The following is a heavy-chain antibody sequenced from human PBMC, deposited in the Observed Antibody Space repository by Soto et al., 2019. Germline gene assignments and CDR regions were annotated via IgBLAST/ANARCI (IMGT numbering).Heavy chain of an antibody. J-gene: IGHJ4*02. CDR3: ARSGWDTIFGVVIDY. CDR1: GGSISSSSYY. D-gene: IGHD3-3*01. V-gene: IGHV4-39*01. CDR2: IYYSGST. Sequence: SETLSLTCTASGGSISSSSYYWGWIRQPPGKGLEWIGSIYYSGSTYYNPSLKSRVTISVDTSKNQFSLKLSSVTAADRAVYYCARSGWDTIFGVVIDYWGQGTLVSGSS.